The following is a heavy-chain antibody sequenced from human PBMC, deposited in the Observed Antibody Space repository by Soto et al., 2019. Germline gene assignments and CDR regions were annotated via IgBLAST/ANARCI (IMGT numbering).Heavy chain of an antibody. J-gene: IGHJ4*02. CDR2: ISAYNGNT. CDR3: ARGNPYYYGSGSYYPDY. V-gene: IGHV1-18*01. Sequence: ASVKVSCKASGYTFTSYGISWVRQAPGQGLEWMGWISAYNGNTNYAQKLQGRVTMTTDTSTSTAYMELRSLRSDDTAVYYCARGNPYYYGSGSYYPDYWGQGTLVTVSS. CDR1: GYTFTSYG. D-gene: IGHD3-10*01.